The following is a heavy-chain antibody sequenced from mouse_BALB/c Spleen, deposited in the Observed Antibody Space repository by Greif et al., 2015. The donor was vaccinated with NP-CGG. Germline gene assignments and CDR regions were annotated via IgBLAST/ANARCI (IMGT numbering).Heavy chain of an antibody. CDR1: GFTFSSFG. Sequence: EVMLVESGGGLVQPGGSRKLSCAASGFTFSSFGMHWVRQAPEKGLEWVAYISSGSSTIYYADTVKGRFTISRDNPKNTLFLQMTSLRSEDTAMYYCAREEDYGVGFDYWGQGTTLTVSS. D-gene: IGHD2-4*01. CDR3: AREEDYGVGFDY. CDR2: ISSGSSTI. J-gene: IGHJ2*01. V-gene: IGHV5-17*02.